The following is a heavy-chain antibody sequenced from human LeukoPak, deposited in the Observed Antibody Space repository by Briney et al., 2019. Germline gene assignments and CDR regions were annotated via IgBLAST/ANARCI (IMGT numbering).Heavy chain of an antibody. CDR1: GFTFSNYA. CDR3: ARYRCSSTSCFVDY. D-gene: IGHD2-2*01. Sequence: GGSLRLSCAASGFTFSNYAMYWVRQAPGKGLEYVSAISSNGGSTYYANSVKGRFTISRDNSKNTLYLQMGSLRAEDMAVYYCARYRCSSTSCFVDYWGQGTMVTVSS. J-gene: IGHJ4*02. V-gene: IGHV3-64*01. CDR2: ISSNGGST.